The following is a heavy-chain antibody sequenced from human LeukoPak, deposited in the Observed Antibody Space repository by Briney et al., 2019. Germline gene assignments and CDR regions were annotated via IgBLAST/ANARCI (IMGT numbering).Heavy chain of an antibody. CDR3: ARLYYDFWSGYTRNWFDP. J-gene: IGHJ5*02. D-gene: IGHD3-3*01. Sequence: SETLSLTCAVYGGSFSGYYWSWIRQPPGKGLEWIGYIYYSGSTNYNPSLKSRVTISVDTSKNQFSLKLSSVTAADTAVYYCARLYYDFWSGYTRNWFDPWGQGTLVTVSS. CDR2: IYYSGST. CDR1: GGSFSGYY. V-gene: IGHV4-59*01.